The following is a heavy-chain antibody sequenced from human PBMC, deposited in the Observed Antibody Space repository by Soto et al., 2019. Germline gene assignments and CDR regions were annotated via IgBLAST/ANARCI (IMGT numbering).Heavy chain of an antibody. CDR2: IKQDGSEK. CDR3: TRPYFNSSGPYFDY. CDR1: GFIFRNYW. Sequence: WGSLRLSCAASGFIFRNYWMSWVRQAPGKGLEWVASIKQDGSEKYYVDSVKGRFTISRDNAKNSLYLRMNSLRVADTAVYYCTRPYFNSSGPYFDYWGQGTLVTVSS. J-gene: IGHJ4*02. V-gene: IGHV3-7*03. D-gene: IGHD3-22*01.